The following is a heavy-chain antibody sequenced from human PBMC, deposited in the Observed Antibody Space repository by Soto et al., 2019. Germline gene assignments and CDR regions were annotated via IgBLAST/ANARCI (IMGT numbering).Heavy chain of an antibody. J-gene: IGHJ6*02. CDR2: ISAYNGNT. CDR1: GYTFSNYG. D-gene: IGHD2-2*01. Sequence: QVQLVQSGAEVKKPGASVKVSCKASGYTFSNYGFSWVRQAPGQRLEWMGWISAYNGNTNYAQKVQHRVTXTXXXSXSTAYMELRSLRSDDTSVYYCESSFTSSQWRYGMDVWGQGTTLTVSS. CDR3: ESSFTSSQWRYGMDV. V-gene: IGHV1-18*01.